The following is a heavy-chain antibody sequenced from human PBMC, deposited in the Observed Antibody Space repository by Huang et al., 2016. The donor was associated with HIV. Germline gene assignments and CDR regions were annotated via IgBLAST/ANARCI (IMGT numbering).Heavy chain of an antibody. V-gene: IGHV3-74*01. CDR1: GFSSSSYW. CDR3: ARDPRIQSWLNFFDY. Sequence: EVQLVESGGGLVQPGGSLRLSCAASGFSSSSYWMHWVHQAPGKGLVWVSRINSDGSSTSYADSVKGRFTISRDNAKNTLYLQMNSLRAEDTAVYYCARDPRIQSWLNFFDYWGQGTLVSVSS. D-gene: IGHD3-22*01. CDR2: INSDGSST. J-gene: IGHJ4*02.